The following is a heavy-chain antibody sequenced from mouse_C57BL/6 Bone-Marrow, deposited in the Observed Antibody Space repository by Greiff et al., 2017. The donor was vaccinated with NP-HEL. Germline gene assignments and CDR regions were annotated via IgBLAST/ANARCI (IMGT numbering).Heavy chain of an antibody. Sequence: EVQLQQSGPVLVKPGASVKMSCKASGYTFTDYYMNWVKQSHGKSLEWIGVINPYNGGTSYNQKFKGKATLTVDKSSSTAYMELNSLTSEDSAVYYCARGGYYGSSLDYWGQGTTLTVSS. J-gene: IGHJ2*01. D-gene: IGHD1-1*01. CDR2: INPYNGGT. CDR3: ARGGYYGSSLDY. CDR1: GYTFTDYY. V-gene: IGHV1-19*01.